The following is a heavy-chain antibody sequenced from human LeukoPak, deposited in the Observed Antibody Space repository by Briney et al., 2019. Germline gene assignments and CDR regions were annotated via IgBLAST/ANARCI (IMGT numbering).Heavy chain of an antibody. CDR3: ARSGSYGDYVYDY. CDR2: IYYSGST. V-gene: IGHV4-59*01. D-gene: IGHD4-17*01. J-gene: IGHJ4*02. Sequence: PSETLSLTCTVSGGSISSYYWSWIRQPPGKGLEWIGYIYYSGSTNYNPSLKSRVTTSVDTSKNQFSLKLSSVTAADTAVYYCARSGSYGDYVYDYWGQGTLVTVSS. CDR1: GGSISSYY.